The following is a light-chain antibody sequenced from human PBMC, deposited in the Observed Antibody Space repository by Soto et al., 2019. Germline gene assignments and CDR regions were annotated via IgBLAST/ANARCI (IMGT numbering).Light chain of an antibody. CDR2: KES. Sequence: DIQMTQSPSTLSASVGDRVTITCRASQRSRRWLAWYRQKPGKPPKLLIYKESRLESWFPSRFSGSGSGIEFTLTVSSLQPDDYATCFCQQDKSYWTCGQGTKVEIK. CDR1: QRSRRW. V-gene: IGKV1-5*03. CDR3: QQDKSYWT. J-gene: IGKJ1*01.